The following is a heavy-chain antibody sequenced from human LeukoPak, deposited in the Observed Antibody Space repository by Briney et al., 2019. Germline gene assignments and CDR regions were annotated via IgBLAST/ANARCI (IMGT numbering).Heavy chain of an antibody. V-gene: IGHV5-51*01. CDR1: GYSFITFW. CDR3: ARPGRSDYGFDV. J-gene: IGHJ6*02. CDR2: IYPADSDT. Sequence: GESLQISCKGSGYSFITFWIAWVRQLPGKGLEWMGIIYPADSDTRYSPSFQGQITISADKSINTAYLQWSSLKASDTAIYYCARPGRSDYGFDVWGQGTTVTVSS.